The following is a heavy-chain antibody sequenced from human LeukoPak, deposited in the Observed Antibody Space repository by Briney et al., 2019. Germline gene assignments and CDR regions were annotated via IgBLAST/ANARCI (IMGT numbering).Heavy chain of an antibody. Sequence: ASVTVSCKASGYTFTSYGISWVRHAPGQGLEWMGWISAYNGNTNYAQKLQGRVTMTTDTSTSTAYMELRSLRSDDTAVYYCARTGYDFWSGYFFTDYYYMDVWGKGTTVTVSS. CDR3: ARTGYDFWSGYFFTDYYYMDV. CDR1: GYTFTSYG. V-gene: IGHV1-18*01. D-gene: IGHD3-3*01. CDR2: ISAYNGNT. J-gene: IGHJ6*03.